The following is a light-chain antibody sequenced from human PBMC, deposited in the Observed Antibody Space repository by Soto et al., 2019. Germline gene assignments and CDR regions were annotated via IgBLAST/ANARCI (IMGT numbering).Light chain of an antibody. CDR1: HTVSSRF. CDR3: QQYGSSPFT. J-gene: IGKJ3*01. V-gene: IGKV3-20*01. Sequence: EIALTQSPGTLSLSPGDRATLSCRASHTVSSRFLAWYQQKPGQAPRLLISGASDRATGIPDRFTGSGSGTDFTLTINRLEPEDFAVYYCQQYGSSPFTFGPGTKVDIK. CDR2: GAS.